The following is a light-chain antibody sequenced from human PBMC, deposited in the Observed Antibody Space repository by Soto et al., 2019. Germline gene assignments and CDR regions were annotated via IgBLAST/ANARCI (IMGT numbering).Light chain of an antibody. J-gene: IGLJ7*01. V-gene: IGLV1-51*01. CDR3: GTWDSGLMGV. CDR1: SSNIGSND. Sequence: QSVLTQPPSVSAAPGQKVTISCSGGSSNIGSNDVCWYQQLPGAAPKLLIYDNDKRPSGISDRFSGSKSGTSATLGITGLQTGDEADYYCGTWDSGLMGVFGGGTQLTVL. CDR2: DND.